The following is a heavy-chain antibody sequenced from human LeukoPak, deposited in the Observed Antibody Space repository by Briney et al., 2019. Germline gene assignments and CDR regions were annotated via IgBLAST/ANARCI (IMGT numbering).Heavy chain of an antibody. CDR2: IYYSGTT. D-gene: IGHD4-17*01. J-gene: IGHJ4*02. CDR1: GGSISSYY. V-gene: IGHV4-59*08. Sequence: SETLSLTCTVSGGSISSYYWNWIRQPPGKGLEWIGFIYYSGTTNYNPSLKSRVTISVDTSKNQFSLKLSSVTAADTAVYYCARGNYGDYAYDYWGQGTLVTVSS. CDR3: ARGNYGDYAYDY.